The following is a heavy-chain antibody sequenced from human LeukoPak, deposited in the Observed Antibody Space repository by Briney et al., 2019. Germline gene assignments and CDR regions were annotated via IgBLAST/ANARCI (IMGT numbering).Heavy chain of an antibody. Sequence: SGGSLRLSCAASGFTFSSYAMSWVRQAPGKGLEWVSAISSSSSTIYYADSVKGRFTISRDNAKNSLYLQMNSLRDEDTAVYYCARESGSQYYYYGMDVWGQGTTVTVSS. D-gene: IGHD1-26*01. J-gene: IGHJ6*02. CDR1: GFTFSSYA. CDR3: ARESGSQYYYYGMDV. V-gene: IGHV3-48*02. CDR2: ISSSSSTI.